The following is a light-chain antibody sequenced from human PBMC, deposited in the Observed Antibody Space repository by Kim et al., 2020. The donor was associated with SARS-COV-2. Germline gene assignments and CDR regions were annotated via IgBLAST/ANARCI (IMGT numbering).Light chain of an antibody. J-gene: IGLJ2*01. V-gene: IGLV2-8*01. Sequence: GQSVTRCWTGTSSDVGGYNFVSWYQQHPGKAPKLMIYEVSKRPSGVPDRFSGSKSGNTASLTVSGLRAEDESDYYCSSYAGSNTLVFGGGTQLTVL. CDR3: SSYAGSNTLV. CDR2: EVS. CDR1: SSDVGGYNF.